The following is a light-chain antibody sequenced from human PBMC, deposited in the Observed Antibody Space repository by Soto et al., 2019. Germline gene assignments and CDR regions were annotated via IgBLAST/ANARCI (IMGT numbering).Light chain of an antibody. CDR2: EVS. V-gene: IGLV2-8*01. CDR3: SSRTV. J-gene: IGLJ1*01. CDR1: SSDVGGYNY. Sequence: QSALGQPPCAAGASGQSVAVSCTGTSSDVGGYNYVSWYQQHPGKAPKLMIYEVSKRPSGVPDRFSGSKSGNTASLTVSGLQAEDEADYYCSSRTVFGTGTKVTVL.